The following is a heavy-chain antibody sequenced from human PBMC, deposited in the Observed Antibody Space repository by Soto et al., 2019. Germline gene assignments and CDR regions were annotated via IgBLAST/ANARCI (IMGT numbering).Heavy chain of an antibody. Sequence: SETLSLTCTVSGGSISSSSYYWGWIRQPPGKGLEWIGSIYYSGSTHYNPSLKSRVTISVDTSKNQFSLKLSSVTAADTAVYYCARGNIVVVVAATVDYWGQGTLVTVSS. J-gene: IGHJ4*02. CDR2: IYYSGST. CDR3: ARGNIVVVVAATVDY. D-gene: IGHD2-15*01. V-gene: IGHV4-39*01. CDR1: GGSISSSSYY.